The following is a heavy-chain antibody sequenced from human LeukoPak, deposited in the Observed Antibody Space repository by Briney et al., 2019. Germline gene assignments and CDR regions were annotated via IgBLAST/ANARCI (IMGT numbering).Heavy chain of an antibody. Sequence: SETLSLTCTVSGVSISNYYWSWIRQPPGKGLEWIGYIYYSGSTNSNPSLKSRVTISIDTSKNQFSLKLSSVTAADTAVYYCARDNRGSYVDYWGQGTLVTVSS. D-gene: IGHD1-26*01. CDR1: GVSISNYY. J-gene: IGHJ4*02. CDR2: IYYSGST. CDR3: ARDNRGSYVDY. V-gene: IGHV4-59*01.